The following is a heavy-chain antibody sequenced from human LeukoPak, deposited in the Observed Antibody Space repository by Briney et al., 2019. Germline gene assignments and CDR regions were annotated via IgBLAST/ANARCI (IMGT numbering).Heavy chain of an antibody. CDR1: GGTFSSYA. D-gene: IGHD6-13*01. CDR3: ARDFFPGYSSSWYGMDV. V-gene: IGHV1-69*04. CDR2: IIPILGIA. Sequence: SVKVSCKASGGTFSSYAISWVRQAPGQGLEWMGRIIPILGIANYAQKFQGRVTITADKSTSTAYMELSSLRSEDTAVYYCARDFFPGYSSSWYGMDVWGQGTTVTVSS. J-gene: IGHJ6*02.